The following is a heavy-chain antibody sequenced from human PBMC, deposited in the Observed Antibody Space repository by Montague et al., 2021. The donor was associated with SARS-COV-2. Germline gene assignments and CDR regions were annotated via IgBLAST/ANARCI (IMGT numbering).Heavy chain of an antibody. D-gene: IGHD3-3*01. Sequence: SLRLSFSASGFTFSNYAMSWVRQAPGKGLEWVSVIYSGGSSTYYADSVKGRFTISRDNSKETLYLQMNSLRAEDTAVYYCAKDARYDFWSRYYLDYWGQGTMVTVSS. CDR1: GFTFSNYA. J-gene: IGHJ4*02. V-gene: IGHV3-23*03. CDR3: AKDARYDFWSRYYLDY. CDR2: IYSGGSST.